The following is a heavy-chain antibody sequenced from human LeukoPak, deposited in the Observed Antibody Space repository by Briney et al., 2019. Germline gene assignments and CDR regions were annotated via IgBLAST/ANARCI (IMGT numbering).Heavy chain of an antibody. CDR1: GYTFGNYD. CDR2: MNPNSGNT. Sequence: ASVKVSCKASGYTFGNYDINWVRQATGQGLEWMGWMNPNSGNTGYTQKFQGRVTITRDISITTAYMELSSLRSEDTAVYYCARSGEPLLRWFDPWGQGTMVTVSS. CDR3: ARSGEPLLRWFDP. J-gene: IGHJ5*02. D-gene: IGHD1-26*01. V-gene: IGHV1-8*03.